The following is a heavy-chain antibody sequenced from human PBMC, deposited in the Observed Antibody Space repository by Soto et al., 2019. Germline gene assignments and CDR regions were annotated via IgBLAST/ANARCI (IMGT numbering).Heavy chain of an antibody. D-gene: IGHD6-13*01. CDR2: FDPEDGET. CDR1: GYTLTELS. Sequence: ASVKVSCKVSGYTLTELSMHWVRQAPGKGLEWMGGFDPEDGETIYAQKFQGRVTMTEDTSTDTAYMELSSLRSEDTAVYYCETDPYSSSLRVPSWGQGTLVTVSS. V-gene: IGHV1-24*01. J-gene: IGHJ5*02. CDR3: ETDPYSSSLRVPS.